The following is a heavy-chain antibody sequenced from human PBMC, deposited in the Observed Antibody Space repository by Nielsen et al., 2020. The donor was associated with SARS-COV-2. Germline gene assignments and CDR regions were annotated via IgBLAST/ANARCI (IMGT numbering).Heavy chain of an antibody. CDR3: ARDIGGYYYDSSGYA. Sequence: GESLRISCAASGFTFSSYSMNWVRQAPGKGLEWVSSISSSSSYIYYADSVKGRFTISRDNAKNSLYLQMNSLRAEDTAVYYCARDIGGYYYDSSGYAGGQGTLVTVSS. J-gene: IGHJ4*02. CDR2: ISSSSSYI. V-gene: IGHV3-21*01. D-gene: IGHD3-22*01. CDR1: GFTFSSYS.